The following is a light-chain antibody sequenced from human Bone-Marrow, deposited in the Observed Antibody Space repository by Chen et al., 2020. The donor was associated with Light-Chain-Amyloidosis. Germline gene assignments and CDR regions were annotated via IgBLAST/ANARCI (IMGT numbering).Light chain of an antibody. J-gene: IGKJ4*01. CDR1: QTIRSNY. V-gene: IGKV3-20*01. CDR2: GSS. CDR3: QQYGTSPLT. Sequence: EIVFTQSPGTLSLSPGEGANLSCRASQTIRSNYLTWYQQKFGQAPRLLIYGSSSRATGIPDRFTGSGSGTDFTLTINRLEPEDFAMYYCQQYGTSPLTFGGGTKVEIK.